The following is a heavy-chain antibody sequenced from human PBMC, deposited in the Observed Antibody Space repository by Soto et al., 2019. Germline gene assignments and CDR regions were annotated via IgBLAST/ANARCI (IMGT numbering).Heavy chain of an antibody. CDR3: SRGVAI. Sequence: QVQLQESGPGLVQPSQTLSLTCTVSGGSISSGGYFWSWIRQHPGKGLEWIGSIYYSGSTYCNPSLKSRITISVDTSKNQFSLKLSSVTAADTAFYYCSRGVAIWGQGTMVTVSS. CDR2: IYYSGST. J-gene: IGHJ3*02. V-gene: IGHV4-31*03. CDR1: GGSISSGGYF. D-gene: IGHD2-15*01.